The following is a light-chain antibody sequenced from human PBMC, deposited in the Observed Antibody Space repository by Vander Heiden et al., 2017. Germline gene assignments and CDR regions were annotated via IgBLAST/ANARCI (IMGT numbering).Light chain of an antibody. J-gene: IGKJ4*01. CDR1: QSLLLSSGYNY. Sequence: DVVLTQSPLSLPVTPGEPASVSCRSSQSLLLSSGYNYLDRYVQKPGQSPQLLIYLGSNRASGVPDRFSGSGSGTDFTLYISRVEAEDVGVYYCMQATQTPMTFGGGTKVEIK. CDR3: MQATQTPMT. V-gene: IGKV2-28*01. CDR2: LGS.